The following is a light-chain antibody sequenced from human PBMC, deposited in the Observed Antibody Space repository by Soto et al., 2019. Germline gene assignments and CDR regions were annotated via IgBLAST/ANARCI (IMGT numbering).Light chain of an antibody. CDR3: AAWDDSLNGLV. CDR1: SSNIGSNT. V-gene: IGLV1-44*01. J-gene: IGLJ6*01. Sequence: QSVLTQPPSASGTPGQRVTISCSGSSSNIGSNTVNWYQQLPGAAPKLLIYNNNQRPSAVPDRCSGSKSGTSAAPAISGLQSEDEADYYCAAWDDSLNGLVFGSGTKLTVL. CDR2: NNN.